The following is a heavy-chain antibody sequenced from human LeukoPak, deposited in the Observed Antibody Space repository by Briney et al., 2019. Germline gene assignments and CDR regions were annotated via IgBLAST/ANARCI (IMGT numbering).Heavy chain of an antibody. Sequence: GGSLRLSCAASEFNLSSYWMSWVRQAPGKGLEWVSSISSSSSYIYYADSVKGRFTISRDNAKNSLYLQMNSLRAEDTAVYSCARDKTRGLGYSYSKSGNYFDYWGQGTLVTVSS. CDR3: ARDKTRGLGYSYSKSGNYFDY. D-gene: IGHD5-18*01. CDR1: EFNLSSYW. V-gene: IGHV3-21*01. J-gene: IGHJ4*02. CDR2: ISSSSSYI.